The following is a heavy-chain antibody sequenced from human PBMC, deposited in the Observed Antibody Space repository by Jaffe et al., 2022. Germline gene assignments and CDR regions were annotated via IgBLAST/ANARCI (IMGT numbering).Heavy chain of an antibody. Sequence: QVQLVQSGAEVKKPGASVKVSCKASGYTFTSYYMHWVRQAPGQGLEWMGIINPSGGSTSYAQKFQGRVTMTRDTSTSTVYMELSSLRSEDTAVYYCARDLRGDTFFWQAKTRYYYYMDVWGKGTTVTVSS. D-gene: IGHD3-3*01. V-gene: IGHV1-46*03. CDR1: GYTFTSYY. CDR2: INPSGGST. CDR3: ARDLRGDTFFWQAKTRYYYYMDV. J-gene: IGHJ6*03.